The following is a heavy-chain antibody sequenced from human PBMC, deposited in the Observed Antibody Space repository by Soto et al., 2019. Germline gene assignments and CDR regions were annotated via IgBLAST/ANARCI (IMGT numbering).Heavy chain of an antibody. V-gene: IGHV3-23*01. CDR2: ISGSAFNT. J-gene: IGHJ4*02. CDR1: GFTFSTYA. CDR3: AKDSLPHPYCSGANCYSDY. Sequence: GGSLRLSCAASGFTFSTYAMSWVRQAPGKGLEWVSTISGSAFNTYYADSVKGRFTISRDNSKNTLFLQMSSLRAEDTAVYYCAKDSLPHPYCSGANCYSDYWGQGTLVTVSS. D-gene: IGHD2-15*01.